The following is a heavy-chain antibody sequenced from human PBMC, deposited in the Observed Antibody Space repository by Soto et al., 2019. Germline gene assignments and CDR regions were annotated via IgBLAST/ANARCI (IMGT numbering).Heavy chain of an antibody. Sequence: ASVKVSCKASGYTFTSYGISWVRQAPGQGLEWMGWISAYNGNTNYAQKLQGRVTMTTDTSTSTAYMELRSLRSDNTAVYYCARVRLDCVRGPIIGINWLDYWGEGTLVTVSS. V-gene: IGHV1-18*01. CDR3: ARVRLDCVRGPIIGINWLDY. CDR2: ISAYNGNT. CDR1: GYTFTSYG. D-gene: IGHD3-10*01. J-gene: IGHJ5*01.